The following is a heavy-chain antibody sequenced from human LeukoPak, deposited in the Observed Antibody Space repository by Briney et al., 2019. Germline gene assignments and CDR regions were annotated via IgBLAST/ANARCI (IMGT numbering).Heavy chain of an antibody. CDR1: GGSFSTYY. D-gene: IGHD5-18*01. Sequence: PETPFLTCAVYGGSFSTYYWNWIRQPPGKGLEWIGQINPSGTTNYTPSLKSRVTMSVDTSKKQVSLKLSSVTDADTAVYYCARVDKAMSAFDHWGQGTLDTVSS. J-gene: IGHJ5*02. V-gene: IGHV4-34*01. CDR3: ARVDKAMSAFDH. CDR2: INPSGTT.